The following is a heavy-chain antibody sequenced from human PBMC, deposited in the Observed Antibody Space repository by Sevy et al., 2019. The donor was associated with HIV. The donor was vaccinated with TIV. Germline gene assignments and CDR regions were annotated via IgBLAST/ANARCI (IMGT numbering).Heavy chain of an antibody. Sequence: ASVKVSCKASGYTFTSYYMHWVRQAPGQGLEWMGIINPSGGSTSYAQKFQGRVTMNRDTSTGTVYMELGSLRSEDPAVYYCARARFHTVKYSYGMDVWGQGTTVTVSS. J-gene: IGHJ6*02. CDR3: ARARFHTVKYSYGMDV. V-gene: IGHV1-46*01. CDR1: GYTFTSYY. CDR2: INPSGGST. D-gene: IGHD4-4*01.